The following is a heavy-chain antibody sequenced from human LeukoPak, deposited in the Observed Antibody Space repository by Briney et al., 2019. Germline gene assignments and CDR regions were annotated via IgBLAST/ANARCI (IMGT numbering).Heavy chain of an antibody. D-gene: IGHD2-2*02. CDR2: IYYTGIT. CDR1: GGSISSYY. J-gene: IGHJ4*02. V-gene: IGHV4-39*07. CDR3: ARDLAADYTGDC. Sequence: SETLSLTWTVSGGSISSYYWSWIRQPRGKGLEWIGSIYYTGITYYSPSLKSRVTISVDTSKNQLSLRLTSVTAADTAVYYCARDLAADYTGDCWGQGTLVTVSS.